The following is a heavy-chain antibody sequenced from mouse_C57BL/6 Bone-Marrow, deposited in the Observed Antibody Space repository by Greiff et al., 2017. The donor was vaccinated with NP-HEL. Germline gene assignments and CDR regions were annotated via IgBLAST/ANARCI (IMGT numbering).Heavy chain of an antibody. CDR2: INPSSGYP. J-gene: IGHJ2*01. CDR1: GYTFTSYW. D-gene: IGHD2-5*01. V-gene: IGHV1-7*01. CDR3: ARQSNYVGY. Sequence: QVQLQQSGAELAKPGASVKLSCKASGYTFTSYWMHWVKQRPGQGLEWIGYINPSSGYPKYNQKFKDKATLTAYKSSSTAYMQLSSLTYEDSAVYYCARQSNYVGYWGQGTTLTVSS.